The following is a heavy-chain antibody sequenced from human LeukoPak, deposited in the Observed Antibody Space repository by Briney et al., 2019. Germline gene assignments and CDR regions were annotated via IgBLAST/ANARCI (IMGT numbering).Heavy chain of an antibody. V-gene: IGHV3-15*01. CDR2: IKSKTDGGTA. J-gene: IGHJ4*02. D-gene: IGHD3-3*01. Sequence: GGSLRLSGAASGFTFSSAWMTWVRQAPGKGLEWVGRIKSKTDGGTAEHAAPVKGRFTISRDDSQSTLYMQMNSLRPEDTAVYYCTTAPDSMDCWGQGTLVTVSS. CDR3: TTAPDSMDC. CDR1: GFTFSSAW.